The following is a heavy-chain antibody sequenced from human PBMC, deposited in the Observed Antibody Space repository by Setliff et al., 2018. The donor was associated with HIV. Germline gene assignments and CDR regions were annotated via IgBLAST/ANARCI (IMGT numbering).Heavy chain of an antibody. CDR1: GGRFRSFG. Sequence: SVKVSCKASGGRFRSFGFSWIRQAPGQGLEWMGGIIPIFGKVEYAQRFQDRVKITADESTSTAYMEMSSLTSEDTAIYYCARSDSGWPHYQYHHTDVWGKGTTVTVPQ. V-gene: IGHV1-69*13. D-gene: IGHD6-19*01. CDR2: IIPIFGKV. CDR3: ARSDSGWPHYQYHHTDV. J-gene: IGHJ6*04.